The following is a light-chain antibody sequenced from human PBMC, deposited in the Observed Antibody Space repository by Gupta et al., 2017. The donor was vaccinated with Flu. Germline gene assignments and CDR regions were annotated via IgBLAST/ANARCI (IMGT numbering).Light chain of an antibody. CDR2: DKN. V-gene: IGLV7-46*01. CDR1: TGAVTSGHY. Sequence: QAVVTQEPSLTVSPGGTVTLTCGSSTGAVTSGHYTHWFQQKPGQAPRILIYDKNNRHSGTPARFSGSILGDKAALTRAGAQPEDEAEYYCVPTYNGASLWVFGGGTKLTVL. J-gene: IGLJ3*02. CDR3: VPTYNGASLWV.